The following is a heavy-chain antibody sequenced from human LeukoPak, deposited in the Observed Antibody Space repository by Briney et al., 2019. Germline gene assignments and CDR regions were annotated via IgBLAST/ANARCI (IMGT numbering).Heavy chain of an antibody. J-gene: IGHJ3*02. V-gene: IGHV4-4*07. Sequence: PSETLSLTYTVSGASVSSYYCSWIRQPAGKGLEWIGRIYTIGSTNYNPSLKSRVTMSVDTSKNQFSLRLSSVSAADTALYYCTRDNGGDWYAFDIWGRGTVVTVSS. CDR2: IYTIGST. D-gene: IGHD2-21*02. CDR1: GASVSSYY. CDR3: TRDNGGDWYAFDI.